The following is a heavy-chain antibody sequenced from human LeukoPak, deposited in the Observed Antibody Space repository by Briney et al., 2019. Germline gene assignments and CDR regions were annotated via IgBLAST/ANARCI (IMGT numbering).Heavy chain of an antibody. Sequence: GGSLRLSCAASGFTFSSYGMHWVRQAPGKGLEWVALISYDGSDKYYADSVKGRFTISRDNSKNTLYLQMNSLRAEDTAVYYCAKATYYYGSGSYPYYYGMDVWGQGTTVTVSS. CDR1: GFTFSSYG. V-gene: IGHV3-30*18. D-gene: IGHD3-10*01. J-gene: IGHJ6*02. CDR2: ISYDGSDK. CDR3: AKATYYYGSGSYPYYYGMDV.